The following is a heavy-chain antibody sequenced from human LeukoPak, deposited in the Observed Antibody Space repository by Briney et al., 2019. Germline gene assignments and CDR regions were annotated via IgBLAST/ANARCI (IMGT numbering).Heavy chain of an antibody. Sequence: ASVKVSCKASGYTFTSYDINWLRQATGQGLEWMGWMNPNSGNTGYAQKFQGRVTMTRNTSISTAYMELSSLRSEDTAVYYCAVRIAATRLGNWFDPWGQGTLVTVSS. V-gene: IGHV1-8*01. J-gene: IGHJ5*02. D-gene: IGHD6-13*01. CDR2: MNPNSGNT. CDR1: GYTFTSYD. CDR3: AVRIAATRLGNWFDP.